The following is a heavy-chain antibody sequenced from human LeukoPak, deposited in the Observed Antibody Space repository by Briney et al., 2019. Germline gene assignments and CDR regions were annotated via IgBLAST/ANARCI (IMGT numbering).Heavy chain of an antibody. D-gene: IGHD4-17*01. CDR3: ARPTTVGSLFDY. J-gene: IGHJ4*02. CDR1: GFTFSDYW. V-gene: IGHV3-7*01. CDR2: VKQDGSEK. Sequence: GGSLRLSCAASGFTFSDYWMSWVRQAPGKGLEWVANVKQDGSEKFYVDSVKGRFTISRDSAKNSLYLQMNSLRVEDTAVYYCARPTTVGSLFDYWGQGTLVTVSS.